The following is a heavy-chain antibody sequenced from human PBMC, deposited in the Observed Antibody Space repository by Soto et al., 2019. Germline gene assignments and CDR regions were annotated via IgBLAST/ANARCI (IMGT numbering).Heavy chain of an antibody. CDR1: GFTLSTYS. Sequence: LSLSCIASGFTLSTYSMTWVRQAPGKGLEWLSYISKSSTTINYADSVKGRFTISRDNAKNSVYLEMSSLRDEDSAVYYCARDPPHFYYYGMDVWGQGNTVTVYS. J-gene: IGHJ6*02. CDR2: ISKSSTTI. CDR3: ARDPPHFYYYGMDV. V-gene: IGHV3-48*02.